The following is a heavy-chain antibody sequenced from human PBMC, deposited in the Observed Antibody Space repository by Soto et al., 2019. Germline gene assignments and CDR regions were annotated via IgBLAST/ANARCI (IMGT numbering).Heavy chain of an antibody. CDR3: AREYYYGSGTLRAFDI. D-gene: IGHD3-10*01. CDR2: INPNSGGT. Sequence: VASVKVSCKASGYTFTGYYMHWVRQAPGQGLEWMGWINPNSGGTNYAQKFQGWVTMTRDTSISTAYMELSRLRPDDTAVYYCAREYYYGSGTLRAFDIWGQGTMVTVSS. J-gene: IGHJ3*02. V-gene: IGHV1-2*04. CDR1: GYTFTGYY.